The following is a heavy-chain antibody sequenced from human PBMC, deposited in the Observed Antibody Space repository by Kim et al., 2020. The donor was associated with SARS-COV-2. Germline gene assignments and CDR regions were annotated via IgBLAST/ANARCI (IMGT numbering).Heavy chain of an antibody. J-gene: IGHJ6*02. CDR3: AKDQHYYGSGSYYPSFYYYYYGMDV. Sequence: GGSLRLSCAASGFTFSSYAMSWVRQAPGKGLEWVSAISGSGGSTYYADSVKGRFTISRDNSKNTLYLQMNSLRAEDTAVYYCAKDQHYYGSGSYYPSFYYYYYGMDVWGQGTTVTVSS. V-gene: IGHV3-23*01. CDR1: GFTFSSYA. CDR2: ISGSGGST. D-gene: IGHD3-10*01.